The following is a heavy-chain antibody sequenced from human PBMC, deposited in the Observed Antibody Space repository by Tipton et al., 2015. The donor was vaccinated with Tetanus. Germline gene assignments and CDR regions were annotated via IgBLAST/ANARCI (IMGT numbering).Heavy chain of an antibody. J-gene: IGHJ4*02. CDR1: GASFSDYY. CDR3: ARSTGSGNYFDN. Sequence: TLSLTCAVYGASFSDYYRSWIRQAPGKGLEWIGEINHSGNTNHNPSLKSRVTLSVDTSKNQFSLKLSSVTAADTAVYYCARSTGSGNYFDNWGQGILVAVSS. D-gene: IGHD3-10*01. V-gene: IGHV4-34*01. CDR2: INHSGNT.